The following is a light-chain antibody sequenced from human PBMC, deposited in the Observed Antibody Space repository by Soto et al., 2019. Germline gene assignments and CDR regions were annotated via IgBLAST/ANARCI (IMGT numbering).Light chain of an antibody. Sequence: IVMTQSPATLSVSPGERSTLSCRASQNIYSNVAWYQQRPGQAPRLLIYRASTRAPGIPARFIGSGSGTDFTLTISRLEPEDFAVYYCQHYVTSLTTFGQGTKVDIK. J-gene: IGKJ1*01. V-gene: IGKV3-15*01. CDR1: QNIYSN. CDR3: QHYVTSLTT. CDR2: RAS.